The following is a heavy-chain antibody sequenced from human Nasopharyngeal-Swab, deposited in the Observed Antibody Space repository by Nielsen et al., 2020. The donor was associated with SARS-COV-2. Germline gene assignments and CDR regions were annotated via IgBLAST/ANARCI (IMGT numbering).Heavy chain of an antibody. CDR2: IYYSGST. D-gene: IGHD2-15*01. CDR1: GGSISSSSYY. CDR3: ARQVAAAEYGYFDY. J-gene: IGHJ4*02. Sequence: SETLSLTCTVSGGSISSSSYYWGWIRQPTGKGLEWIGSIYYSGSTYYNPSLKSRVTISVDTSKNQFSLKLSSVTAADTAVYYCARQVAAAEYGYFDYWGQGTLVTVSS. V-gene: IGHV4-39*01.